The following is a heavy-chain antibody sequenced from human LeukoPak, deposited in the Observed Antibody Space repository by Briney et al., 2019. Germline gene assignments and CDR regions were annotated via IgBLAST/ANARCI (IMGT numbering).Heavy chain of an antibody. CDR2: IYYGGST. CDR1: GGSISSSSNY. CDR3: ARHPPEGDAGY. D-gene: IGHD2-21*01. Sequence: PSETLSLTCTVSGGSISSSSNYWGWIRQPPGKGLEWIGSIYYGGSTYDNPSLKSRVTISVYTTKNQFSLKLSSVTAADTAVYYCARHPPEGDAGYWGQGTLVTVSS. V-gene: IGHV4-39*01. J-gene: IGHJ4*02.